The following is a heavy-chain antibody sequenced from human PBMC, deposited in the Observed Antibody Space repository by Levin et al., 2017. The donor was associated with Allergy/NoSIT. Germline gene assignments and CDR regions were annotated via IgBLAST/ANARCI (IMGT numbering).Heavy chain of an antibody. J-gene: IGHJ4*02. CDR1: GGSFSGYY. CDR2: INHSGST. D-gene: IGHD3-22*01. Sequence: PSETLSLTCAVYGGSFSGYYWSWIRQPPGKGLEWIGEINHSGSTNYNPSLKSRVTISVDTSKNQFSLKLSSVTAADTAVYYCARGSGYYYDSSQKKTFDYWGQGTLVTVSS. CDR3: ARGSGYYYDSSQKKTFDY. V-gene: IGHV4-34*01.